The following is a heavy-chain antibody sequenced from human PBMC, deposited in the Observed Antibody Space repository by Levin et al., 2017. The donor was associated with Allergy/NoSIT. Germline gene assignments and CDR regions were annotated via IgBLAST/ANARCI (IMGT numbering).Heavy chain of an antibody. J-gene: IGHJ4*02. CDR2: IYSGGST. CDR1: GFTVSSNY. V-gene: IGHV3-53*01. D-gene: IGHD1-26*01. Sequence: GESLKISCAASGFTVSSNYMSWVRQAPGKGLEWVSVIYSGGSTYYADSVKGRFTISRDNSKNTLYLQMNSLRAEDTAVYYCARDRRGSSPGGFDYWGQGTLVTVSS. CDR3: ARDRRGSSPGGFDY.